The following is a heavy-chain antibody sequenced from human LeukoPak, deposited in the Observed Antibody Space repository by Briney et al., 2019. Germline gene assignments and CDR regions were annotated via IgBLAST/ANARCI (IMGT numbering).Heavy chain of an antibody. Sequence: GGSLRLSCSAAGFTFSTYAMHWVRQAAGKGLDYGSAISSNGGSTYYADSVKGRFTISRDNSKSPLYLQMSSLSAEDTAVYYCVVSYLYAFDIWGKGTMVTVSS. D-gene: IGHD5-18*01. CDR2: ISSNGGST. V-gene: IGHV3-64D*06. CDR1: GFTFSTYA. J-gene: IGHJ3*02. CDR3: VVSYLYAFDI.